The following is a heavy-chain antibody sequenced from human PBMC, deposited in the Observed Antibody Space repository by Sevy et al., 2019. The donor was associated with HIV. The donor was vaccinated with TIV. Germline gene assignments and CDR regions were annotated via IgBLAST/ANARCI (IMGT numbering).Heavy chain of an antibody. CDR3: ARVAGVAGTLYYVDF. D-gene: IGHD6-19*01. V-gene: IGHV3-48*02. J-gene: IGHJ4*02. CDR1: GFSFSTYS. CDR2: ISTSSSTI. Sequence: GGSLRLSCAASGFSFSTYSMNWVRQAPGKGLEWVSYISTSSSTISYADSVKGRFTISRDNAKKSLYLHMNSLRDVDTAVYYCARVAGVAGTLYYVDFWGQGTLVTVSS.